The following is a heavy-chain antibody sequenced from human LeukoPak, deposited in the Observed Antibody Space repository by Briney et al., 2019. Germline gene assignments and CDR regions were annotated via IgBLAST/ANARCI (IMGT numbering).Heavy chain of an antibody. CDR2: IIPTFGTA. J-gene: IGHJ4*02. D-gene: IGHD6-13*01. Sequence: SVKVSCKASGGTFSSYAISWVRQAPGQGLEWMGGIIPTFGTANYAQKFQGRVTITADESTSTAYMELSSLRSEDTAVYYCARVRYSSSSWYGYFDYWGQGTLVTVSS. CDR1: GGTFSSYA. CDR3: ARVRYSSSSWYGYFDY. V-gene: IGHV1-69*13.